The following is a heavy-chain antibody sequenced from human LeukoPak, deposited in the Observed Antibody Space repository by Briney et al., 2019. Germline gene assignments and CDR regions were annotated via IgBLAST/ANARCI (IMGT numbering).Heavy chain of an antibody. CDR3: AKDDRSNSSTYYFDY. D-gene: IGHD3-22*01. CDR2: ISGRGGTT. CDR1: GLRFTSYV. Sequence: GGALRLSCAASGLRFTSYVMSGVRQAPGKGLEWVSTISGRGGTTYYADSVKGRFTISRDNSKDTLYLEMHGLRVEDTDVYYCAKDDRSNSSTYYFDYWGQGTLVTVSS. J-gene: IGHJ4*02. V-gene: IGHV3-23*01.